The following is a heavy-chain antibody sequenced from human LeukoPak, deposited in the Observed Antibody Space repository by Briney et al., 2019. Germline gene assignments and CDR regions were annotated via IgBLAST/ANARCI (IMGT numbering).Heavy chain of an antibody. V-gene: IGHV1-69*05. CDR2: IIPIFGTA. Sequence: NFSSQASAGAFTSYAISWVRPAPGQGLEWMGGIIPIFGTANYAQKFPGRVTITTDESTSTAYMELSSLRSEDTAVYYCARGNSSSWLGYYYYMDVWGKGTTVTVSS. CDR1: AGAFTSYA. D-gene: IGHD6-13*01. CDR3: ARGNSSSWLGYYYYMDV. J-gene: IGHJ6*03.